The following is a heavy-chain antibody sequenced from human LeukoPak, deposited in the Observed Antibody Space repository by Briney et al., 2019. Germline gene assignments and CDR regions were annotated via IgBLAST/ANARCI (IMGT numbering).Heavy chain of an antibody. D-gene: IGHD6-13*01. CDR2: ISSSSSYI. CDR1: GFTFSSYS. Sequence: GGSLRLSCAASGFTFSSYSMNWVRQAPGKGLEWVSSISSSSSYIYYADSVKGRFTISRDNAKNSLYLQMNSLRAEDTAVYYCAREYSSSWYWYSSAQNSGYYMDVWGKGTTVTISS. V-gene: IGHV3-21*01. J-gene: IGHJ6*03. CDR3: AREYSSSWYWYSSAQNSGYYMDV.